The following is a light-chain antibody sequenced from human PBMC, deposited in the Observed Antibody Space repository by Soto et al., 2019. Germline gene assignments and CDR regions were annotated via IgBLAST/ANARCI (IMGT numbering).Light chain of an antibody. V-gene: IGKV3-20*01. Sequence: IVMTHSPATLSVSPGERATLSCRASQSVSSNLAWYQQKPGQAQRLLIYGESKRATGIKERLSGSGYGTDLNLNISRLENEDFEVYYCQKYGSSGTFGQGTKVDIK. CDR2: GES. CDR1: QSVSSN. CDR3: QKYGSSGT. J-gene: IGKJ1*01.